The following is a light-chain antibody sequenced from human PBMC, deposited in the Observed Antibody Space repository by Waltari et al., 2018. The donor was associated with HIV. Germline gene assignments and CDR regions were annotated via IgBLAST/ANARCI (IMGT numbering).Light chain of an antibody. CDR2: GSR. Sequence: QSVLTQPPAVSGALGQRVSISCTGTTSNIGANYDVHWYQQYPGRAPKVLVYGSRHRPSVVPDRFSGSKSGSSASLAITGLQAEDEAEYYCQSYDSSLSGSVFGGGTKVTVL. CDR1: TSNIGANYD. V-gene: IGLV1-40*01. CDR3: QSYDSSLSGSV. J-gene: IGLJ2*01.